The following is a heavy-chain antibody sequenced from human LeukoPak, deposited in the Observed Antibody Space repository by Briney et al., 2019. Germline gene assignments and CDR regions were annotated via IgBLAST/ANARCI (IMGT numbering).Heavy chain of an antibody. CDR3: VGYSSSWYAGY. D-gene: IGHD6-13*01. CDR2: ISSSSSTI. CDR1: GFTFSSYS. V-gene: IGHV3-48*01. Sequence: GGSLRLPCAGSGFTFSSYSMNWVRQAPGKGLEWVSYISSSSSTIYYADSVKGRFTISRDNAKNSLYLQMNSLRAEDTAVYYCVGYSSSWYAGYWGQGTLVTVSS. J-gene: IGHJ4*02.